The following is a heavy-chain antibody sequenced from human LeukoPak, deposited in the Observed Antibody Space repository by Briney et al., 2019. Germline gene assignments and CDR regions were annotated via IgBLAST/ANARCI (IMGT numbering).Heavy chain of an antibody. D-gene: IGHD5-18*01. CDR1: GYTFIVYY. V-gene: IGHV1-2*02. Sequence: ASVKVSCKASGYTFIVYYMHWVRQAPGQGLEWMGWINPNSGGTNYAQKFQGRVTMTRDTSISTAYMELSRLRSDDTAVYYCARPYSYGFYYYYGMDVWGQGTTVTVSS. CDR3: ARPYSYGFYYYYGMDV. J-gene: IGHJ6*02. CDR2: INPNSGGT.